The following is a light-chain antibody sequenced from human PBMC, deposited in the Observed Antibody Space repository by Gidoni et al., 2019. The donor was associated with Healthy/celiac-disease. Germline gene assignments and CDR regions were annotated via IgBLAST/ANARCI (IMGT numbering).Light chain of an antibody. Sequence: EIVLTQSPDTLSLSPGERATLSCRASQNVRYNYLAWYQQKSGQAPRLLMHGASRRATGITDRFSGRGSGTDCTLTISRLETEDFAVYYCQQYESTWTFGQGTKVEI. J-gene: IGKJ1*01. CDR3: QQYESTWT. CDR1: QNVRYNY. V-gene: IGKV3-20*01. CDR2: GAS.